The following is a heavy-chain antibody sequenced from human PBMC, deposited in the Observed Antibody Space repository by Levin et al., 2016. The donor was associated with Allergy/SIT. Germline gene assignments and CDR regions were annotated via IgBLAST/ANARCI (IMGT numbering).Heavy chain of an antibody. D-gene: IGHD5-18*01. CDR2: IYYSGST. Sequence: RQAPGKGLEWIGYIYYSGSTNYNPSLKSRVTISVDTSKNQFSLKLSSVTAADTAVYYCARAVYSYDPFDYWGQGTLVTVSS. J-gene: IGHJ4*02. V-gene: IGHV4-59*01. CDR3: ARAVYSYDPFDY.